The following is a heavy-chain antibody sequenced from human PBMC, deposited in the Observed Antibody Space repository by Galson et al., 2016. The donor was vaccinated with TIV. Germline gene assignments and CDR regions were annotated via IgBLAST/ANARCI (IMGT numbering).Heavy chain of an antibody. V-gene: IGHV3-30*03. D-gene: IGHD3-22*01. Sequence: SLRLSCAASGFIISPYGLHWVRQAPGKGLEWVAVISSDGNNKDYADSVKGRFIISRDNSKNTLYLQMSSLSPEDTAVYYCASDTFYYDIRDYAPLGFWGQGTTVTVSS. CDR3: ASDTFYYDIRDYAPLGF. CDR2: ISSDGNNK. J-gene: IGHJ6*02. CDR1: GFIISPYG.